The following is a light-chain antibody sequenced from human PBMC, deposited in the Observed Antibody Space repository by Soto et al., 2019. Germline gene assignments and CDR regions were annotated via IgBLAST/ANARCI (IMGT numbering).Light chain of an antibody. CDR2: HNT. CDR3: AAWDDSLNGVI. V-gene: IGLV1-44*01. Sequence: QSVLTQPPSASGTPGQRVTISCSGGTSNIGTNTVTWYQQVPGTAPKLLLYHNTPLPSGVPARFSGSKSGTSASLAISGLQSEDEADYYCAAWDDSLNGVIFGAWTKLTVL. CDR1: TSNIGTNT. J-gene: IGLJ2*01.